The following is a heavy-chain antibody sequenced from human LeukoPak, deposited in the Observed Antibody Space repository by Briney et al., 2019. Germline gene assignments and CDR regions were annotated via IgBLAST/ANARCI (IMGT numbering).Heavy chain of an antibody. D-gene: IGHD5-18*01. Sequence: ASVKVSCKASGYTFTSYGISWVRQAPGQGLEWMGWISAYNGNTNYAQKFQDRVSMTRDTSISTAYMHLSRLRSEDTAVYYCATLPLEDTAIDYWGQGTLVTVSS. V-gene: IGHV1-18*01. CDR2: ISAYNGNT. J-gene: IGHJ4*02. CDR1: GYTFTSYG. CDR3: ATLPLEDTAIDY.